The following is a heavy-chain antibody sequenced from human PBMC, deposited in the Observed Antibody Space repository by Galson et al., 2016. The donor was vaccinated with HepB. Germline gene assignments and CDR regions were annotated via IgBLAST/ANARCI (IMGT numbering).Heavy chain of an antibody. D-gene: IGHD3-10*01. Sequence: SETLSLTCIVSGGSISSYSWSWIRQPPGKRLEWIGHMYYSERPNYNPSLKRRVTVALDTSKSQFSLKLSSVTAADTAVYYCARHFGSGSYALDSWGQGTLVTVSS. V-gene: IGHV4-59*12. CDR2: MYYSERP. J-gene: IGHJ5*02. CDR1: GGSISSYS. CDR3: ARHFGSGSYALDS.